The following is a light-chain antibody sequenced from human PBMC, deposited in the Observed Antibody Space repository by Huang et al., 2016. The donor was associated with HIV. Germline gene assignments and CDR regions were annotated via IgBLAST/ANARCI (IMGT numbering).Light chain of an antibody. V-gene: IGKV1-27*01. J-gene: IGKJ1*01. CDR1: QDISNY. Sequence: DIQMTQSPPLLSASVADRVTITCRASQDISNYLAWYQQKPGKVPQLLIYAASTLQSGVSSRFSGRGCRTNFTLTSSSRQAGDVATKNCQKKNRAPRTFGQGTKVEIQ. CDR2: AAS. CDR3: QKKNRAPRT.